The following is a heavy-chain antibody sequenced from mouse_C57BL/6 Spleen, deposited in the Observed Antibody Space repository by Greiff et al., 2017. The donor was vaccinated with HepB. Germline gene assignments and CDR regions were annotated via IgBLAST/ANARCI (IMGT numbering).Heavy chain of an antibody. Sequence: EVQRVESGGGLVKPGGSLKLSCAASGFTFSSYAMSWVRQTPEKRLEWVATISDGGSYTYYPDNVKGRFTISRDNAKNNLYLQMSHLKSEDTAMYYCARDEDYYDYDGSFAYWGQGTLVTVSA. CDR2: ISDGGSYT. CDR1: GFTFSSYA. J-gene: IGHJ3*01. D-gene: IGHD2-4*01. V-gene: IGHV5-4*01. CDR3: ARDEDYYDYDGSFAY.